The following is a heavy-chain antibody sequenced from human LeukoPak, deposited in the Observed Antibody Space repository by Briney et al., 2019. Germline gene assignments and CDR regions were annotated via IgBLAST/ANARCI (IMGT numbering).Heavy chain of an antibody. V-gene: IGHV1-46*01. Sequence: GASVKVSCKASGYTFTSYYMHWVRQAPGQGLEWMGIINPSGDSTSYAQKFQGRVTMTRDMSTSTVYMELRSLRSEDTAVYYCVRDLYDNSDKKGVHWYFDLWGRGTLVTVSS. CDR3: VRDLYDNSDKKGVHWYFDL. CDR1: GYTFTSYY. J-gene: IGHJ2*01. D-gene: IGHD3-22*01. CDR2: INPSGDST.